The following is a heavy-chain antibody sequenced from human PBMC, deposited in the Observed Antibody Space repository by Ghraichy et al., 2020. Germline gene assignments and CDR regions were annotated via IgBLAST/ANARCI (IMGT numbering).Heavy chain of an antibody. D-gene: IGHD2-15*01. V-gene: IGHV1-69*04. CDR1: GGTFSSYA. CDR2: IIPILGIA. CDR3: ARTGCSGGSCYSAYSYYYYGMDV. J-gene: IGHJ6*02. Sequence: SVKVSCKASGGTFSSYAISWVRQAPGQGLEWMGRIIPILGIANYAQKFQDRVTITADKSTSTAYMELSSLRSEDTAVYYCARTGCSGGSCYSAYSYYYYGMDVWGQGTTVTVSS.